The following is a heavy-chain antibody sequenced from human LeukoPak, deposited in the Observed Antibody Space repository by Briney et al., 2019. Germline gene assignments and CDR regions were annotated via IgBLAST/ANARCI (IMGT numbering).Heavy chain of an antibody. CDR1: GYTFTGYY. V-gene: IGHV1-2*02. CDR2: INPNSGGT. J-gene: IGHJ4*02. Sequence: GASVKVSCKASGYTFTGYYMHWVRQAPGQGLEWMGWINPNSGGTNYAQKFQGRVTMTRDTSISTAYMEVRRLIPDDTAVYYCARGSSPSLFDYWGQGPLVTVSS. CDR3: ARGSSPSLFDY. D-gene: IGHD6-6*01.